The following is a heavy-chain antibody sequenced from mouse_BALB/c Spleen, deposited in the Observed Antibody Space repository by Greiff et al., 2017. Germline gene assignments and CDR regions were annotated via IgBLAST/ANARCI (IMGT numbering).Heavy chain of an antibody. Sequence: QVHVKQPGAELVKPGASVKLSCKASGYTFTSYWMHWVKQRPGQGLEWIGEINPSNGRTNYNEKFKSKATLTVDKSSSTAYMQLSSLTSEDSAVYYCATLRLRNAMDYWGQGTSVTVSS. V-gene: IGHV1S81*02. CDR2: INPSNGRT. D-gene: IGHD1-2*01. CDR1: GYTFTSYW. CDR3: ATLRLRNAMDY. J-gene: IGHJ4*01.